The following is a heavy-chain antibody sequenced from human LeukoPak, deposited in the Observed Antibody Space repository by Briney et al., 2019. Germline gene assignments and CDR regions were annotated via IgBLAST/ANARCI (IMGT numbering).Heavy chain of an antibody. Sequence: ASVKVSCKASGYTFTSYGISWVRQAPGQGLEWMGWISAYNGNTNYAQKLQGRVTMTTDTSTSTAYMELRSLRSDDTAVYYCARVNPYSGSYLDDYWGQGTLATVSS. CDR3: ARVNPYSGSYLDDY. D-gene: IGHD1-26*01. V-gene: IGHV1-18*01. J-gene: IGHJ4*02. CDR2: ISAYNGNT. CDR1: GYTFTSYG.